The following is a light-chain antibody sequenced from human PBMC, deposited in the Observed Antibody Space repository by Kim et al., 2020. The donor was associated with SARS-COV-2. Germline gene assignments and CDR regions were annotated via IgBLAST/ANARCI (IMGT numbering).Light chain of an antibody. CDR3: QQSYSTPWT. CDR1: QNISSY. V-gene: IGKV1-39*01. CDR2: AAS. J-gene: IGKJ1*01. Sequence: ASAGDRVTITCRASQNISSYLNWYQQKLGKAPKRLMYAASSLQSGVPSRFSGSASGSDFTLTISSLQPEDFATYYCQQSYSTPWTFGQGTRVEIK.